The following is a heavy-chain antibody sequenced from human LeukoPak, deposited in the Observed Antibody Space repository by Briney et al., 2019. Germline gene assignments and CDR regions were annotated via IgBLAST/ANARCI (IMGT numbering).Heavy chain of an antibody. CDR1: GGTFIIYA. D-gene: IGHD3-22*01. V-gene: IGHV1-69*13. J-gene: IGHJ4*02. CDR2: IIPIFGTA. Sequence: GASVTVSFTASGGTFIIYAISWVRQAPGQGLEWMGGIIPIFGTANYAQKFQGRVTITADESTSTAYMELSSLRSEDTAVYYCARGGGPYYYDSSGYPFGYWGQGTLVTVSS. CDR3: ARGGGPYYYDSSGYPFGY.